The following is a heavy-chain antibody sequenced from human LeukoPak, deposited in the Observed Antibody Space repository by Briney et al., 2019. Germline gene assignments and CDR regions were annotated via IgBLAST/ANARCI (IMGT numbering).Heavy chain of an antibody. D-gene: IGHD6-6*01. J-gene: IGHJ4*02. Sequence: ASVKVSCKASGYTLTGYYMHWVRQAPGQGLEWMGWINPNSGGTNYAQKFQGRVTMTRDTSISTAYMELSRQRSDDTAVYYCARGYSSSSGLFDYWGQGTLVTVSS. CDR3: ARGYSSSSGLFDY. CDR1: GYTLTGYY. V-gene: IGHV1-2*02. CDR2: INPNSGGT.